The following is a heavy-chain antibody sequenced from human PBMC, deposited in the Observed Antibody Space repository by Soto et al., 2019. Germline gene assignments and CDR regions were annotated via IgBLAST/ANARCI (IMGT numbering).Heavy chain of an antibody. D-gene: IGHD3-9*01. Sequence: ASVKVSCKVSGYTLTELSMHWVRQAPGKGLEWMGGFDPEDGETIYAQKFQGRVTMTEDTSTDTAYMELSSLRSEDTAVYYCATPSIKRYFDWSTTAFDYWGQGTLVTVSS. J-gene: IGHJ4*02. V-gene: IGHV1-24*01. CDR2: FDPEDGET. CDR1: GYTLTELS. CDR3: ATPSIKRYFDWSTTAFDY.